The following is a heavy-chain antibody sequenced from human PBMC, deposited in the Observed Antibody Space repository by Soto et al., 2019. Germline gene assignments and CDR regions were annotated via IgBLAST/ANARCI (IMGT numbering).Heavy chain of an antibody. J-gene: IGHJ4*02. CDR1: GGSISSYY. Sequence: SETLSLTCTVSGGSISSYYWSWIRQPPGKGLEWIGYIYYSGSTNYNPSLKSRVTISVDTSKNQLSLKLSSVTAADTAVYYCARVEYQLLYGFDYWGQGTLVTVSS. CDR3: ARVEYQLLYGFDY. CDR2: IYYSGST. D-gene: IGHD2-2*02. V-gene: IGHV4-59*01.